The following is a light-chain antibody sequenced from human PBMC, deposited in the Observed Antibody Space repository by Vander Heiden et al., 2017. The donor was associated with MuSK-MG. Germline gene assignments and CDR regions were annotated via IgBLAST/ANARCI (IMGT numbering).Light chain of an antibody. Sequence: YELTQPPSVSVSPGQTASITCSGDKLGDKYACWYQQKPGQSPVLVIYQDSKRPSGIPERFSGSNSGNTATLTISGTQAMDEADYYCQAWDSSTVVFGTGTKVTVL. CDR3: QAWDSSTVV. CDR1: KLGDKY. V-gene: IGLV3-1*01. J-gene: IGLJ1*01. CDR2: QDS.